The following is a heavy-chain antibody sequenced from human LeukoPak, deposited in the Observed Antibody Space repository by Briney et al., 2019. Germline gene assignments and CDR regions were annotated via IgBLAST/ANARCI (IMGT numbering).Heavy chain of an antibody. CDR1: GGSITSVSYS. Sequence: SGTLSLTCTVSGGSITSVSYSWSWIRQPAGKGLEWIGRIYTSGSTNYNPSLKSRVTISVDTSKNQFSLKLSSVTAADTAVYYCARGATWAYYMDVWGKGTTVTISS. CDR2: IYTSGST. CDR3: ARGATWAYYMDV. J-gene: IGHJ6*03. V-gene: IGHV4-61*02. D-gene: IGHD7-27*01.